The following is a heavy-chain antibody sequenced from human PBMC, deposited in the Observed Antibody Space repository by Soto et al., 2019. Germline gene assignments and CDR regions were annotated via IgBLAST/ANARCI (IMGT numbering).Heavy chain of an antibody. V-gene: IGHV4-59*01. CDR2: INYSGST. CDR1: GGSISSYY. J-gene: IGHJ6*02. CDR3: ARDWVGVATSYYYYGMDV. D-gene: IGHD5-12*01. Sequence: SETLSLTCTVYGGSISSYYWSWIRQPPGKGLEWIGDINYSGSTNYNPSLKSRVTISVDTSKNQFSLKLSSVTAADTAVYYCARDWVGVATSYYYYGMDVWGQGTTVTVSS.